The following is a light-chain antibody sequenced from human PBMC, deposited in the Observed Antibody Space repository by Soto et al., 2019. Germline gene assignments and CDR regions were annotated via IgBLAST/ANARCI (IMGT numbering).Light chain of an antibody. CDR2: STS. V-gene: IGLV7-43*01. J-gene: IGLJ3*02. Sequence: QAVVTQEPALTVSPGGTVTLTCASSTGAVTSGHYPNWFQQKPGQAPRALIYSTSNKHSWTPAXFSGSLLGGKAALTLSGXXXEDXXXYYCLLYYAAAQPWVFGGGTKLTVL. CDR1: TGAVTSGHY. CDR3: LLYYAAAQPWV.